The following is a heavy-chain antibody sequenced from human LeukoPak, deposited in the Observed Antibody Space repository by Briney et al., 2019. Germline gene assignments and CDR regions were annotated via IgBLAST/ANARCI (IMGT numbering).Heavy chain of an antibody. D-gene: IGHD2-8*01. CDR2: TNSDGSST. Sequence: GGSLRLSCAASGFTFSSYWMHWVRQAPGKGLVWVSRTNSDGSSTSYVDSVKGRFTISRDNAKNTLYLQMNSLRAEDTAVYYCARGRTKPFDYWGQGTLVTVSS. CDR1: GFTFSSYW. V-gene: IGHV3-74*01. CDR3: ARGRTKPFDY. J-gene: IGHJ4*02.